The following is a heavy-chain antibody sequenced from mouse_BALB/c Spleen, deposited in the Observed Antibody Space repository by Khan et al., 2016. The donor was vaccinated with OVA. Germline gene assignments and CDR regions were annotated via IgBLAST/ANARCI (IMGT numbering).Heavy chain of an antibody. CDR1: GYTFTNYG. D-gene: IGHD6-1*01. CDR3: ARGASYWYFDV. CDR2: INTYTGEP. V-gene: IGHV9-1*02. J-gene: IGHJ1*01. Sequence: QIQLVQSGPELKKPGETVKISCKASGYTFTNYGMNWVKQAPGKGLKWRGWINTYTGEPTYTDDFKGRVAFSLETSASTAYLQINNLKNEDMVTYFCARGASYWYFDVCGAGTTVTVSS.